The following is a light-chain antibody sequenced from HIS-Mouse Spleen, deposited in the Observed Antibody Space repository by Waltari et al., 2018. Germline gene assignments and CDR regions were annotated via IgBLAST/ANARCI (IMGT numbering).Light chain of an antibody. CDR3: SSYTSSSTF. CDR2: EVS. CDR1: SSDVGGYNY. V-gene: IGLV2-14*01. Sequence: QSALTQPASVSGSPGQSITISCTGTSSDVGGYNYVSWYQQPPGKAPKLMIYEVSNRHSGVSNRFSGSKSGNTASLTISGLQAEDEADYYCSSYTSSSTFFGTGTKVTVL. J-gene: IGLJ1*01.